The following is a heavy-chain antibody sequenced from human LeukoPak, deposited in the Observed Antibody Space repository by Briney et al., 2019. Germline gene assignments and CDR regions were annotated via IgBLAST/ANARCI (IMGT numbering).Heavy chain of an antibody. D-gene: IGHD2-2*02. CDR3: ASTLVVPAAISYYYYMDV. CDR2: IIPIFGTA. CDR1: GGTFSSYA. J-gene: IGHJ6*03. V-gene: IGHV1-69*05. Sequence: SVKVSCKASGGTFSSYAISWVRQAPGQGLEWMGGIIPIFGTANYAQKFQGRVTITTDESTSTAYMELSSLRSEDTAVYYCASTLVVPAAISYYYYMDVWGKGTTVTVSS.